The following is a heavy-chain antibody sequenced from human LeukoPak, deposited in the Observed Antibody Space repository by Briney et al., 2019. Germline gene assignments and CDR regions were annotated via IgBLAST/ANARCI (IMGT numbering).Heavy chain of an antibody. CDR1: GVSISPYY. CDR2: IHTSGSN. J-gene: IGHJ3*01. Sequence: SETLSLTCAVSGVSISPYYWAWIRQPPGKGLEWIGYIHTSGSNNQYPSLKSRVTISVDKSKNHFSPRLTSVTAADPAVYYCARLSAAVHLGAFDLWGQGTMVTVSS. V-gene: IGHV4-4*09. D-gene: IGHD3-3*01. CDR3: ARLSAAVHLGAFDL.